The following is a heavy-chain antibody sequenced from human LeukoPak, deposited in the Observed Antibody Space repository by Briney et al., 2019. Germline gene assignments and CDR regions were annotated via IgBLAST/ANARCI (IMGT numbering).Heavy chain of an antibody. J-gene: IGHJ6*03. D-gene: IGHD3-3*01. CDR2: ISGSGGST. CDR3: ARDALSYYDFWSGYWQYYYYYYMDV. Sequence: PGGTLRLSCAASGFTFSSYGMSWVRQAPGKGLEWVSAISGSGGSTYYADSVKGRFTISRDNSKNTLYLQMNSLRAEDTAVYYCARDALSYYDFWSGYWQYYYYYYMDVWGKGTTVTVSS. CDR1: GFTFSSYG. V-gene: IGHV3-23*01.